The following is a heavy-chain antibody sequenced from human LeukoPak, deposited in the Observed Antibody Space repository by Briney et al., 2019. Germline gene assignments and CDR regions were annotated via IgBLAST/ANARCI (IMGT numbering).Heavy chain of an antibody. CDR3: ARDRGYCSGGSCYRYSDY. CDR2: IDTRSTTI. CDR1: GFTFSNYA. D-gene: IGHD2-15*01. V-gene: IGHV3-48*02. J-gene: IGHJ4*02. Sequence: QPGRSLGLSCAASGFTFSNYAMHWVRQAPGRGLEWVSFIDTRSTTIYYADSVRGRFTISRDSAKNSLYLQMNSLRDEDTAVYYCARDRGYCSGGSCYRYSDYWGQGTLVTVSS.